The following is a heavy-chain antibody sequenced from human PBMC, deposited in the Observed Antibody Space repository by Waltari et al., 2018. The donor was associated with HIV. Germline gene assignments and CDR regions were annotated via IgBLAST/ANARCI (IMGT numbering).Heavy chain of an antibody. V-gene: IGHV1-69*01. D-gene: IGHD2-15*01. Sequence: SSYAISWVRQAPGQGLEWMGGIIPIFGTANYAQKFQGRVTITADESTSTAYMELSSLRSEDTAVYYCAGCNCSGGSCYRGSCNNWFDCWGQGTLVTVSS. CDR3: AGCNCSGGSCYRGSCNNWFDC. CDR1: SSYA. J-gene: IGHJ5*01. CDR2: IIPIFGTA.